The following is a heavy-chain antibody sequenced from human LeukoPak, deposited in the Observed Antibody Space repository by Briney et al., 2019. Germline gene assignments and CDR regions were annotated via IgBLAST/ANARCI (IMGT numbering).Heavy chain of an antibody. J-gene: IGHJ3*02. CDR1: GFTFRSYA. D-gene: IGHD3-16*02. Sequence: QSGGSLRLSCAASGFTFRSYAMRWVRQASGKGLEWVSIISGSGGSINYADSVKGRFTMSRDNSKNTVYLQMNSLRDEKTPVYYCAKDFSGIMITFGGVIVPGAFDIRGQGTMVTVSS. CDR2: ISGSGGSI. CDR3: AKDFSGIMITFGGVIVPGAFDI. V-gene: IGHV3-23*01.